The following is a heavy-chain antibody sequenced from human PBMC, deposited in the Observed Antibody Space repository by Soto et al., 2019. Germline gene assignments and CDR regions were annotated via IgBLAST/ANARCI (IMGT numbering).Heavy chain of an antibody. J-gene: IGHJ4*02. CDR2: INGDGSST. CDR1: GFSFRGYW. Sequence: EVQLVESGGGLVQPGGSLRLSCATSGFSFRGYWIHWVRQAPGKGLVWVSHINGDGSSTNYADSVKGRFTISRDYAKNTLYLQMNSLRVEDTAVYYCARGVAYIYGPQYDWGQGTLVTVSS. V-gene: IGHV3-74*01. CDR3: ARGVAYIYGPQYD. D-gene: IGHD3-3*02.